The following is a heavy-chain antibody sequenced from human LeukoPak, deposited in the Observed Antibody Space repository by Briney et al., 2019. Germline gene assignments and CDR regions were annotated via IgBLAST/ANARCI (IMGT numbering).Heavy chain of an antibody. Sequence: PGGSLRLSCAASGFTFSYYAMSWVRQAPGKGLEWVSSISSSGDVTFYTDPVKGGFTIYRDNSKNTLYLQMNSLRAEDTAVYYCAKDRPNYYESNGHYYRLNGDYWGKGTLVTVSS. D-gene: IGHD3-22*01. J-gene: IGHJ4*02. CDR2: ISSSGDVT. CDR3: AKDRPNYYESNGHYYRLNGDY. CDR1: GFTFSYYA. V-gene: IGHV3-23*01.